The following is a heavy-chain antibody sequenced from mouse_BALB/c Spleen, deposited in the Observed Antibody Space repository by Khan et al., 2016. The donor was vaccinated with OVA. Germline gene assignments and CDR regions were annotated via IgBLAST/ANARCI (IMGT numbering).Heavy chain of an antibody. J-gene: IGHJ3*01. Sequence: QVQLQQPGAELVRPGASVKLSCKASGYTFTSYWMNWVRQRPRQGLEWIGKINPSDSESHYNQMFKDKATFTVDKSSGTAYMQLSSLTSEDSAVYYCARREKYGYDPSWFAYWGQGTLVTVSA. CDR2: INPSDSES. D-gene: IGHD2-2*01. CDR1: GYTFTSYW. V-gene: IGHV1-52*01. CDR3: ARREKYGYDPSWFAY.